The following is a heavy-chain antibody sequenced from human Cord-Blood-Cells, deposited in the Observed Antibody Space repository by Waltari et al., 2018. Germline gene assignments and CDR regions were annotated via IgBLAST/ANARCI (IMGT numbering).Heavy chain of an antibody. CDR3: ARRPTLYSSSWYWFDP. CDR2: INPIFGTA. Sequence: QVQLVQSGAEVKKPGSSVKVSCKASGGTFRSYALSWVRTAPGQGLEWMGGINPIFGTANYAQKFQGRVTITADESTSTAYMELSSLRSEDTAVYYCARRPTLYSSSWYWFDPWGQGTLVTVSS. V-gene: IGHV1-69*01. J-gene: IGHJ5*02. CDR1: GGTFRSYA. D-gene: IGHD6-13*01.